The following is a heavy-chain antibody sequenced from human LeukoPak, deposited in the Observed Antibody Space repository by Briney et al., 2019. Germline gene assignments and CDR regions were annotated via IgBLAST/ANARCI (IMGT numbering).Heavy chain of an antibody. CDR1: GGSISSYY. V-gene: IGHV4-59*01. CDR2: IYYSGST. J-gene: IGHJ6*03. Sequence: SETLSLTCTVSGGSISSYYWSWIRQPPGKGLEWIGYIYYSGSTNYNPSLKSRVTISVDTSKNQFSLKLSSVTAADTAVYYCARGLRYFDWSIKTYYYYYMDVWGKGTTVTISS. D-gene: IGHD3-9*01. CDR3: ARGLRYFDWSIKTYYYYYMDV.